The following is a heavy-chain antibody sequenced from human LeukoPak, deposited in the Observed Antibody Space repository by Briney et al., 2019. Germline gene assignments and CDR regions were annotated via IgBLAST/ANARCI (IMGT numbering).Heavy chain of an antibody. CDR3: VRGYCSGGGRCYAFDI. CDR1: VGSFIGYY. D-gene: IGHD2-15*01. Sequence: SETLSLTCAVYVGSFIGYYWSWIRQPPGRGLEWIGEINHSGSTNYNPSLTSRGTISVDTSKNQLSLKLSSVTAADRAGYCIVRGYCSGGGRCYAFDIWGQGTMVTVSS. J-gene: IGHJ3*02. CDR2: INHSGST. V-gene: IGHV4-34*01.